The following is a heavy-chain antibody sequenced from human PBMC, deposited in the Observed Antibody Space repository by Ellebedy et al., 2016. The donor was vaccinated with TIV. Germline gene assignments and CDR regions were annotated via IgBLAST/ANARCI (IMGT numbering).Heavy chain of an antibody. D-gene: IGHD2-21*01. CDR2: IYGSGSP. CDR1: GCSVSPYF. CDR3: ARVIVAYSSDI. V-gene: IGHV4-4*07. J-gene: IGHJ3*02. Sequence: MPSETLSLTCTVSGCSVSPYFCSWIRQPAGTGLGWVGLIYGSGSPISNPSLKKRVSMSVDTSKNQLSLKLSSVTAAETAVYYCARVIVAYSSDIWGQGTRVTVSS.